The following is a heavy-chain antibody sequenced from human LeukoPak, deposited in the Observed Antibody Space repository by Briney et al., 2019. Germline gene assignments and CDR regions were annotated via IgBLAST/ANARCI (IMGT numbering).Heavy chain of an antibody. CDR1: GFTFSSYA. CDR3: ATEVHPPPYCGGDCYPTSFDY. V-gene: IGHV3-23*01. J-gene: IGHJ4*02. D-gene: IGHD2-21*01. CDR2: ISGSGGST. Sequence: AGGSLRLSCAASGFTFSSYAMSWVRQAPGKGLEWVSAISGSGGSTYYADSVKGRFTISRDNSKNTLYLQMNSLRAEDTAVYYCATEVHPPPYCGGDCYPTSFDYWGQGTLVTVSS.